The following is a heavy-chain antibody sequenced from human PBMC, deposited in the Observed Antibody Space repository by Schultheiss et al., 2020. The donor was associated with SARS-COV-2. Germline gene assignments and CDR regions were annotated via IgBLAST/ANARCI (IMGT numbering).Heavy chain of an antibody. D-gene: IGHD2-2*01. CDR3: ASGDPYCSSTSCYASTDY. CDR2: ISYDGSNK. Sequence: GGSLRLSCAASGFTFSNSDMNWVRQAPGKGLEWVAVISYDGSNKYYADSVKGRFTISRDNSKNTLYLQMNSLRAEDTAVYYCASGDPYCSSTSCYASTDYWGQGTLVTVSS. CDR1: GFTFSNSD. J-gene: IGHJ4*02. V-gene: IGHV3-30*03.